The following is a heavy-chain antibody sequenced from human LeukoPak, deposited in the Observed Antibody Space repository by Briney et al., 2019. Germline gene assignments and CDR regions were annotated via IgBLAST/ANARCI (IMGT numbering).Heavy chain of an antibody. Sequence: ASVKVSCKASGGTFSSYAISWVRQAPGQGLEWMGGIIPIFGTANYAQKFQGRVTITADKSTSTAYMELSRLRSDDTAVYYCARAGFNWGEIDYWGQGTLVTVSS. V-gene: IGHV1-69*06. D-gene: IGHD7-27*01. J-gene: IGHJ4*02. CDR2: IIPIFGTA. CDR3: ARAGFNWGEIDY. CDR1: GGTFSSYA.